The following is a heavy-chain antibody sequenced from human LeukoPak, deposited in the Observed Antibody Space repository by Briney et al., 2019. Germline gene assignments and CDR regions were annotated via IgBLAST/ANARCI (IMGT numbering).Heavy chain of an antibody. D-gene: IGHD5-18*01. CDR1: GFTFSSYS. Sequence: PGGSLRLSCAASGFTFSSYSMNWVRQAPGKGLEWVSSISSSSSYIYYADSAKGRFTISRDNAKNSLYLQMNSLRAEDTAVYYCARDPLLPAWIQPQGHMNAFDIWGQGTMVTVSS. V-gene: IGHV3-21*04. J-gene: IGHJ3*02. CDR2: ISSSSSYI. CDR3: ARDPLLPAWIQPQGHMNAFDI.